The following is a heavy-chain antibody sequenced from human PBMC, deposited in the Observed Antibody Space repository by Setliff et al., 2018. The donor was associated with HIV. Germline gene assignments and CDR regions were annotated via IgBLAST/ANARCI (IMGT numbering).Heavy chain of an antibody. Sequence: GASVKVSCKTSGYIFIRYYIFWVRQAPGQGLGWMGNINPHTGVTKYAEKFQGRVTMTRDTSISAAYMELNRLRHDDTAMYYCARETISEGFAYWGQGALVTVSS. V-gene: IGHV1-2*02. CDR3: ARETISEGFAY. D-gene: IGHD3-16*01. J-gene: IGHJ4*02. CDR1: GYIFIRYY. CDR2: INPHTGVT.